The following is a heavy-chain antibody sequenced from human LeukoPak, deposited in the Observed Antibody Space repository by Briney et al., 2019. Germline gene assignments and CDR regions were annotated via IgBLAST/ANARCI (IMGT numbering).Heavy chain of an antibody. J-gene: IGHJ4*02. CDR3: ARGGYQFDY. D-gene: IGHD3-16*01. V-gene: IGHV4-38-2*01. Sequence: SETLSLTCAVSGYSISSGYYWGWIRQPPGKGLEWIGSIYHSGSTYYNPSLKSRVTISVDTSKNPFSLKLSSVTAADTAVYYCARGGYQFDYWGQGTLVTVSS. CDR2: IYHSGST. CDR1: GYSISSGYY.